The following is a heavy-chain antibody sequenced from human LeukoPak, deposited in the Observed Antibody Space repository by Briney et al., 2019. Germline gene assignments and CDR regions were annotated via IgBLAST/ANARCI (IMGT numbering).Heavy chain of an antibody. CDR3: AKGNSYGFTKTAGEFDY. CDR2: IREDESEK. J-gene: IGHJ4*02. Sequence: PGGSLRLSCAASGFTFSSYGMDWVRQAPGKGLEWVANIREDESEKNYVDSVKGRFTISRDNAWNSLYLQMNSLRAEDTAVYYCAKGNSYGFTKTAGEFDYWGQGTLVTVSS. D-gene: IGHD5-18*01. CDR1: GFTFSSYG. V-gene: IGHV3-7*03.